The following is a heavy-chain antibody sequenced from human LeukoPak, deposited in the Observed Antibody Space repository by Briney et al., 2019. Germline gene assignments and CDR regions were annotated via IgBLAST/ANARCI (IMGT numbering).Heavy chain of an antibody. D-gene: IGHD3-3*01. CDR1: GFTFTTYS. V-gene: IGHV3-23*01. J-gene: IGHJ3*02. CDR3: AKVSGYDFWSGNDAFDI. Sequence: GGSLRLSCAASGFTFTTYSLSWVRQASGKGLEWVSTINDGGNITDYAASVKGRFTISRDNSKNTLYLQMNNLRAEDTAVYYCAKVSGYDFWSGNDAFDIWGQGTMVTVSS. CDR2: INDGGNIT.